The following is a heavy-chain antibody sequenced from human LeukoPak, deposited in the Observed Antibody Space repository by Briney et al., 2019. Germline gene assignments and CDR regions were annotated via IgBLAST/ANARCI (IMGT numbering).Heavy chain of an antibody. CDR2: IKQDGSEK. V-gene: IGHV3-7*01. J-gene: IGHJ4*02. Sequence: ETLSLTCAVYGGSFSGYYWSWVRQAPGKGLEWVANIKQDGSEKYYVDSVKGRFTISRDNAKNSLYLQMNSLRAEDTAVYYCARWSGGYGDYFDYWGQGTLVTVSS. CDR3: ARWSGGYGDYFDY. D-gene: IGHD4-17*01. CDR1: GGSFSGYY.